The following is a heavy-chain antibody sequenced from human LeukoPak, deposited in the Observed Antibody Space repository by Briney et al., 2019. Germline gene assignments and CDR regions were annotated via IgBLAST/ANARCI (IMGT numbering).Heavy chain of an antibody. CDR2: INPTGGST. V-gene: IGHV1-46*01. CDR1: GYTFPSYF. J-gene: IGHJ3*02. CDR3: ARDSGWYSLDAFDI. D-gene: IGHD6-19*01. Sequence: GASVKVSCKASGYTFPSYFMHWVRQAPGQGLEWMGIINPTGGSTTYAQKFQGRVTMTRDTSTSTVYMELSSLRSDDTAVYYCARDSGWYSLDAFDIWGQGTMVTVSS.